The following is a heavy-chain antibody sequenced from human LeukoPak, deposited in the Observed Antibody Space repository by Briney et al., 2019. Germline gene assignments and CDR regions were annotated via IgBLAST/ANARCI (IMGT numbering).Heavy chain of an antibody. V-gene: IGHV4-61*01. CDR3: ATSTVTKYYFDY. Sequence: PSETLSLTCTVSGGSVSSDSYYWSWIRQPPGKGLEWIGYIYYSGSTNYNPSLKSRVTISVDTSKNQFSLKLSSVTAADTAVYYCATSTVTKYYFDYWGQGTLVTVSS. J-gene: IGHJ4*02. D-gene: IGHD4-11*01. CDR1: GGSVSSDSYY. CDR2: IYYSGST.